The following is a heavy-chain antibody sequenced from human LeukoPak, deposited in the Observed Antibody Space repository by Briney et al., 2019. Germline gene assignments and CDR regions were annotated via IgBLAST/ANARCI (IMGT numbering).Heavy chain of an antibody. Sequence: SETLSLTCTVSGGSISSYYWSWIRQPAGKGLEWIGRIYTSGSTNYNPSLKSRVTMSVDTSKNQFSLKLSSATAADTAVYYCARVQSRGTRHYYYGMDVWGQGTTVTVSS. CDR1: GGSISSYY. V-gene: IGHV4-4*07. D-gene: IGHD2-2*01. CDR2: IYTSGST. J-gene: IGHJ6*02. CDR3: ARVQSRGTRHYYYGMDV.